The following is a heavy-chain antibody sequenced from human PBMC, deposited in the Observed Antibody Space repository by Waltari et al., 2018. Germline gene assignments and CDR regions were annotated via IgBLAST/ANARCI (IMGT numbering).Heavy chain of an antibody. J-gene: IGHJ3*02. CDR2: IMTDGSEE. Sequence: EVQQVESGGGCVQPGGSVSLPCAAVGFSRCRYWMSWVRQAPGKGPEWVANIMTDGSEEYYVDSVRGRFTNSRDNAKNSLYLQMNSLRPEDTAVYYCARDQWFAFDIWGHGTMVTVSS. V-gene: IGHV3-7*01. CDR1: GFSRCRYW. D-gene: IGHD3-22*01. CDR3: ARDQWFAFDI.